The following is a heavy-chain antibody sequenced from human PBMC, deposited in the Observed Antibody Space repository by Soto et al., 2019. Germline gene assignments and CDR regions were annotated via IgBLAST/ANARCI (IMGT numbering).Heavy chain of an antibody. CDR3: ARVERGTATTVVDAFDI. CDR2: MRHSGGT. D-gene: IGHD1-1*01. Sequence: QVQLQQWGAGLLKPSETLSLTCAVYGGFVSSGSYYWSWIRQPPGKGLEWIGEMRHSGGTHFNPSLKSRVTRSVDSSKNQFSLKISAVTAADTALYYCARVERGTATTVVDAFDIWGPGTMVTVSS. CDR1: GGFVSSGSYY. V-gene: IGHV4-34*01. J-gene: IGHJ3*02.